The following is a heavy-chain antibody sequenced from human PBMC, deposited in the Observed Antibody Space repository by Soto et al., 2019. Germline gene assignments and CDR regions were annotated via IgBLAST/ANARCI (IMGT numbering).Heavy chain of an antibody. CDR1: GFTFDDYA. CDR2: ISWNSGSI. D-gene: IGHD2-15*01. CDR3: AKAFDNVVVVAATLSATVFQH. J-gene: IGHJ1*01. Sequence: GGSLRLSCAASGFTFDDYAMHWVRQAPGKGLEWVSGISWNSGSIGYADSVKGRFTISRDNAKNSLYLQMNSLRAEDTALYYCAKAFDNVVVVAATLSATVFQHWGQGTLVTVSS. V-gene: IGHV3-9*01.